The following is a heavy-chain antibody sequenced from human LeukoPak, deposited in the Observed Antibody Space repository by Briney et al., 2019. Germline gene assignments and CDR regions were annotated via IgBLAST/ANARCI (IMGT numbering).Heavy chain of an antibody. CDR3: VKYSGIYYFDY. J-gene: IGHJ4*02. Sequence: GGSLRLFCAASGFIFSNHWMHWVRQAAGKGLVWVARINSDGSCVAYADSVEGRFSISRDNGNNILYLQMSSLRGEDTAVYYCVKYSGIYYFDYWGQGTLVTVSS. CDR1: GFIFSNHW. CDR2: INSDGSCV. D-gene: IGHD1-26*01. V-gene: IGHV3-74*01.